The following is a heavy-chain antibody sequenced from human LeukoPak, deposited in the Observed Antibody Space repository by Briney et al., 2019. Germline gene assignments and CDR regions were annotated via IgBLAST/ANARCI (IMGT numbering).Heavy chain of an antibody. J-gene: IGHJ4*02. CDR3: AKDRTAMSPFDY. CDR1: GFSFSEYA. V-gene: IGHV3-23*01. CDR2: ISGSGGST. D-gene: IGHD5-18*01. Sequence: PGGSLRLSCAASGFSFSEYAMHWVRQAPGKGLEWVSAISGSGGSTYYADSVKGRFTISRDNSKNTLYLQMNSLRAEDTAVYYCAKDRTAMSPFDYWGQGTLVTVSS.